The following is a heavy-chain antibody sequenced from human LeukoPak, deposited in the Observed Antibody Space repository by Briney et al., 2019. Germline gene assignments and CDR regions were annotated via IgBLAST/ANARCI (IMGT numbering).Heavy chain of an antibody. D-gene: IGHD1-26*01. V-gene: IGHV4-39*01. CDR2: MSSGGST. CDR1: GVSIRSGDYY. Sequence: SETLSLTCTVSGVSIRSGDYYWGWVRQSPGKGLEWIGSMSSGGSTFYNPSLRSRVTIPVDTSKNQFSLKVTSVTAADTAVYYCARHRGSLPYGPWGQGTLVTVSS. J-gene: IGHJ5*02. CDR3: ARHRGSLPYGP.